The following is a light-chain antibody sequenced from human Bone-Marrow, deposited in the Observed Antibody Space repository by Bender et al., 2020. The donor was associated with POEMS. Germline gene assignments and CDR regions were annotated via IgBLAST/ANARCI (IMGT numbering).Light chain of an antibody. CDR2: DVN. V-gene: IGLV2-14*03. J-gene: IGLJ2*01. Sequence: QSALTQRASVSGSPGQSITISCTGTSSDVGGYDYVSWYQQPPGKVPKLMIYDVNNRPSGVSDRFSGSKSVNTASLTISGLQAEDEANYYCSSYTSSNTLYVLFGGGTRLTVL. CDR3: SSYTSSNTLYVL. CDR1: SSDVGGYDY.